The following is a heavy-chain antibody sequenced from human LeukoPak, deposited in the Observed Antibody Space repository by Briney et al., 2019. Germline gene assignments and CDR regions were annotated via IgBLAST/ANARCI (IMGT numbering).Heavy chain of an antibody. CDR2: IRSKAYGGTT. CDR3: TIDWGNSGYDSDIDY. Sequence: GGSLRLSCTASGFTFGDYAMSWVRQAPGKGLEWVGFIRSKAYGGTTEYAASVKGRFTISRDDSKSIAYLQMNSLKTEDTAVYYCTIDWGNSGYDSDIDYWGQGTLVTVSS. CDR1: GFTFGDYA. D-gene: IGHD5-12*01. J-gene: IGHJ4*02. V-gene: IGHV3-49*04.